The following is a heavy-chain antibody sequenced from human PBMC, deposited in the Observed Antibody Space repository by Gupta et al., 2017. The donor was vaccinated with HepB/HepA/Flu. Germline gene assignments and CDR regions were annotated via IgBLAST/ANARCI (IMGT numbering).Heavy chain of an antibody. J-gene: IGHJ4*02. CDR3: ARGGGIALEFDY. CDR1: GYSFTGQH. V-gene: IGHV1-2*04. Sequence: QMQLVQSGAEAKTPGASVKVPCKASGYSFTGQHIHWVRQAPGQGLEWMGWINPNSGGTNYAQKFQDWVTMSRDTSISTAYMELRSLKSDDTAIYYCARGGGIALEFDYWGQGTLVTVSS. CDR2: INPNSGGT. D-gene: IGHD6-13*01.